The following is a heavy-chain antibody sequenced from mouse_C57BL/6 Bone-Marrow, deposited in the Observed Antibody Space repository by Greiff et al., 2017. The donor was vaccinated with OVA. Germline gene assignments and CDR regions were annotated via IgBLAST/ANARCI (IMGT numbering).Heavy chain of an antibody. J-gene: IGHJ1*03. CDR3: ARTITTVVATRYFDG. Sequence: QVQLKQSGAELARPGASVKLSCKASGYTFTSYGISWVKQRTGQGLEWIGEIYPRSGNTYYNEKFKGKATLTADKSSSTAYMELRSLTSEDSAVYFCARTITTVVATRYFDGWGTGTTVTVSS. CDR1: GYTFTSYG. D-gene: IGHD1-1*01. CDR2: IYPRSGNT. V-gene: IGHV1-81*01.